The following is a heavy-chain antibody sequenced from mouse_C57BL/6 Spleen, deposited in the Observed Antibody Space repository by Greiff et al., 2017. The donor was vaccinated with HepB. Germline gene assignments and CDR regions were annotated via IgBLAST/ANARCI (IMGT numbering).Heavy chain of an antibody. J-gene: IGHJ1*03. CDR3: AREDYDYGNFDV. D-gene: IGHD2-4*01. V-gene: IGHV1-18*01. Sequence: VQLQQSGPELVKPGASVKIPCKASGYTFTDYNMDWVKQSHGKSLEWIGDINPNNGGTIYNQKFKGKDTLTVDKSSSTAYMELRSLTSEDTAVYYCAREDYDYGNFDVWGTGTTVTVSS. CDR1: GYTFTDYN. CDR2: INPNNGGT.